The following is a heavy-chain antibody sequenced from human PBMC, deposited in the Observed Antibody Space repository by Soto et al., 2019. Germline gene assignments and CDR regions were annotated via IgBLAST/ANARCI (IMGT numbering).Heavy chain of an antibody. CDR2: VYYSGTT. CDR1: GGSVSDKTYY. D-gene: IGHD4-17*01. J-gene: IGHJ4*02. V-gene: IGHV4-61*01. CDR3: ARTTAVPNTLRSRYFFDY. Sequence: SETLSLTCSVSGGSVSDKTYYWSWIRQPPGKRLEWIGYVYYSGTTNYNPSLKSRVTISVDLSKNRFSLRPSSVTTADTALYYCARTTAVPNTLRSRYFFDYWGQGTLVTVS.